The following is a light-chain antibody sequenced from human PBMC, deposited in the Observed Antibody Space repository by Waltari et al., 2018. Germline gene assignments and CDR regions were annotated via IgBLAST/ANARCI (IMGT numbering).Light chain of an antibody. CDR2: RND. J-gene: IGLJ3*02. Sequence: QSVLTQPPSASGAPGQRVTISCSGSSSNVGNNVVNWYQQIPGTAPKLLIYRNDQRPSWVPDRFAGSNSGTSASLAISGLQSEDEGDYYCASWDDSPNGRWVFGGGTKLTVL. CDR1: SSNVGNNV. V-gene: IGLV1-44*01. CDR3: ASWDDSPNGRWV.